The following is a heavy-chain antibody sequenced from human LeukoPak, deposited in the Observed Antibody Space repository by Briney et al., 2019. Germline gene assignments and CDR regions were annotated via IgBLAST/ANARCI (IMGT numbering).Heavy chain of an antibody. D-gene: IGHD4-17*01. J-gene: IGHJ5*02. CDR2: ISAYNGNT. CDR1: GYTFTSYG. Sequence: GASVKVSCKASGYTFTSYGISWVRQAPGQGLEWMGWISAYNGNTNYAQKLQGRVTMTTDTSTSTAYMELRSLRSDDTAVYYCARVRTTVTKLDWFDPWGQGTLVTVSS. V-gene: IGHV1-18*01. CDR3: ARVRTTVTKLDWFDP.